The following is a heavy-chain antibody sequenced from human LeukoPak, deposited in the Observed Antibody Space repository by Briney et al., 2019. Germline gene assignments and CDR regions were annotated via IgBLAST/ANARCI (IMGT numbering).Heavy chain of an antibody. D-gene: IGHD5-18*01. J-gene: IGHJ4*02. V-gene: IGHV3-30*03. Sequence: GGYLRLSCAASGFTFSSYGMHWVRQAPGKGLEWVAVISYDGSNKYYADSVKGRFTISRDNSKSTLYLQMNSLRAEDTAVYYCAIGPAQLWLQIAYWGQGTLVTVSS. CDR3: AIGPAQLWLQIAY. CDR2: ISYDGSNK. CDR1: GFTFSSYG.